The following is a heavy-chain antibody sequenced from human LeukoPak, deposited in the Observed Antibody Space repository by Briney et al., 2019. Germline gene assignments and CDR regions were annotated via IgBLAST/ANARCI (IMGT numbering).Heavy chain of an antibody. Sequence: ASVKISCKASGYTFTTYGITWVRQAPGQGLEWMGWISPHNGNTKYTEKFQGRINMTTDTSTSTAYIELRSLRSDDTAVYFCARECDGDCYFLAFDYWGQGSLVTVSS. J-gene: IGHJ4*02. V-gene: IGHV1-18*01. D-gene: IGHD2-21*02. CDR2: ISPHNGNT. CDR1: GYTFTTYG. CDR3: ARECDGDCYFLAFDY.